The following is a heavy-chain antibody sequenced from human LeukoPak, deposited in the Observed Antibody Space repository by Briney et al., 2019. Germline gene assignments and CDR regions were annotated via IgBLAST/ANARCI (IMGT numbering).Heavy chain of an antibody. J-gene: IGHJ4*02. CDR3: ARGYGGNSGPFDY. D-gene: IGHD4-23*01. V-gene: IGHV3-33*01. CDR1: GFTFSSYG. CDR2: IWYDGSNK. Sequence: PGGSLRLSCAASGFTFSSYGMHWVRQAPGKGLEWVTVIWYDGSNKYHADSVKGRFTISKDDSKNTLYLQMNSLRAEDTAMYYCARGYGGNSGPFDYWGQGTLVTVSS.